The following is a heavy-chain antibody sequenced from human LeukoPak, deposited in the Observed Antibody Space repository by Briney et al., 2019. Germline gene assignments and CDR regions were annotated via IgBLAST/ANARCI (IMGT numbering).Heavy chain of an antibody. V-gene: IGHV3-9*01. J-gene: IGHJ4*02. CDR3: AKDGYDSSGYLKTYYFDY. CDR2: ISWNSGSI. Sequence: GGSLRLSCAASGFTFDDYAMHWVRQAPGKGLEWVSGISWNSGSIGYADSVKGRFTISRDNAKNSLYLQMNSLRAEDTALYYCAKDGYDSSGYLKTYYFDYWGQGTLVTVSS. CDR1: GFTFDDYA. D-gene: IGHD3-22*01.